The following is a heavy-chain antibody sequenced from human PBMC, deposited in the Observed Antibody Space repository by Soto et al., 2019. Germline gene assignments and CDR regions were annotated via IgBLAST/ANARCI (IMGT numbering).Heavy chain of an antibody. CDR3: AKADCGSVDCRVFDS. J-gene: IGHJ4*02. CDR2: TGGFDYRT. D-gene: IGHD2-21*01. V-gene: IGHV3-23*01. CDR1: GFTFTNHA. Sequence: GGSLRLSCAASGFTFTNHAMSWVRQAPGKGLEWVSVTGGFDYRTNLADPVKGRFTVSRDNSMNTLFLQMNSLRVDDTARYYCAKADCGSVDCRVFDSWGQGTLVTVSS.